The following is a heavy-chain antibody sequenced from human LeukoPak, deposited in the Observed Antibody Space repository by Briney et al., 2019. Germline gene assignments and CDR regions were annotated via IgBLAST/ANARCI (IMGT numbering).Heavy chain of an antibody. CDR3: ATDSSGPYYYYMDV. CDR1: GGSISSSNSY. V-gene: IGHV4-39*01. CDR2: IYYSGST. Sequence: PSETLSLTCTVSGGSISSSNSYWGWIRQPPGKGLEWIGSIYYSGSTYYNPSLKSRVTISVDTSKNQFSLKLISVTAADTAVYYCATDSSGPYYYYMDVWGKGTTVTISS. D-gene: IGHD3-22*01. J-gene: IGHJ6*03.